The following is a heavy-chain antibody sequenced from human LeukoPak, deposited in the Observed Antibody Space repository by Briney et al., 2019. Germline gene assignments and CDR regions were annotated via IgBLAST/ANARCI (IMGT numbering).Heavy chain of an antibody. Sequence: SVNVSCKASGGTFSSYAISWVRQAPGQGLEWMGRIIPIFGIANYAQKFQGRVTITADKSTSTAYMELSSLRSEDTAVYYCASTTNIVLMVNAIQEEYDYYGMDVWGQGTTVTVSS. CDR1: GGTFSSYA. D-gene: IGHD2-8*01. CDR3: ASTTNIVLMVNAIQEEYDYYGMDV. J-gene: IGHJ6*02. V-gene: IGHV1-69*04. CDR2: IIPIFGIA.